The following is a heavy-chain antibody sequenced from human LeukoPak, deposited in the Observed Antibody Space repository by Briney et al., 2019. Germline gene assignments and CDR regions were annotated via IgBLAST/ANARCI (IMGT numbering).Heavy chain of an antibody. CDR3: ARDRSITMVQGTDGFDP. D-gene: IGHD3-10*01. CDR1: GGSISSGDYY. CDR2: IYYSGST. V-gene: IGHV4-30-4*08. Sequence: SQTLSLTCTVSGGSISSGDYYWSWIRQPPGKGLEWIGYIYYSGSTYYNPSLKSRVTISVDTSKNQFSLKLSSVTAADTAVYYCARDRSITMVQGTDGFDPWGQGTLVTVSS. J-gene: IGHJ5*02.